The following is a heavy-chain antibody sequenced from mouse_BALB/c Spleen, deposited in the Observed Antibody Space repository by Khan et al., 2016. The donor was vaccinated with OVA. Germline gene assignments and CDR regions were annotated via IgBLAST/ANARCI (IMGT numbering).Heavy chain of an antibody. CDR1: GFSLTNYG. CDR2: VWADGST. CDR3: ARFYDPYYALDY. V-gene: IGHV2-9*02. Sequence: VELVESGPGLVAPSQSLSITCTVSGFSLTNYGVNWIRQPPGKGLEWLGVVWADGSTNYNSALRSRLSISKDNSMSQVFLKMNSLQTDDTAMYFCARFYDPYYALDYWGQGTSVTVSS. D-gene: IGHD2-3*01. J-gene: IGHJ4*01.